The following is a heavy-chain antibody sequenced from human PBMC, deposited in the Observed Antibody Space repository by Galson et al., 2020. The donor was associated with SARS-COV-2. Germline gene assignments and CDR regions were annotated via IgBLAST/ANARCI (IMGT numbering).Heavy chain of an antibody. Sequence: SETLSLTCTVSGGSISSGSYYWSWIRQPAGKGLKWIGPIYTSGSPNYNPSLKSRVTISVDTSKNQFSLKLSSVTAADTAVYYCARAPGSLVTATPYYFDYWGQGTLVTVSS. V-gene: IGHV4-61*02. D-gene: IGHD2-21*02. CDR2: IYTSGSP. CDR1: GGSISSGSYY. CDR3: ARAPGSLVTATPYYFDY. J-gene: IGHJ4*02.